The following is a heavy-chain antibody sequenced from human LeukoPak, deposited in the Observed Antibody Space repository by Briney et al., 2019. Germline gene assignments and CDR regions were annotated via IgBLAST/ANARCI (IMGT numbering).Heavy chain of an antibody. Sequence: SQTLSLTCTVSGGSISSGGYYWSWIRQHPGKGLEWIGYIYYSGSTYYNPSLKSRVTISVDTSKNQFSLKLSPVTAADTAVYYCARGDGRDSSSWHFDYWGQGTLVTVSS. CDR2: IYYSGST. J-gene: IGHJ4*02. CDR1: GGSISSGGYY. V-gene: IGHV4-31*03. D-gene: IGHD6-13*01. CDR3: ARGDGRDSSSWHFDY.